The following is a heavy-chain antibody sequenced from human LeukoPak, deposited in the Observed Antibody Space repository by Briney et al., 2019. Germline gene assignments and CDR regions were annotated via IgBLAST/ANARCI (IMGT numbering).Heavy chain of an antibody. CDR3: ARGSVALDY. J-gene: IGHJ4*02. CDR1: GGSLSGYY. CDR2: INHSGNT. Sequence: SETLSPTCTVSGGSLSGYYWSWIRQPPGKGLEWIGEINHSGNTNYNPSLKRRVTISVDTSKNQFSLKLSSVTAADTAVYYCARGSVALDYWGQGTLVTVSS. D-gene: IGHD5-12*01. V-gene: IGHV4-34*01.